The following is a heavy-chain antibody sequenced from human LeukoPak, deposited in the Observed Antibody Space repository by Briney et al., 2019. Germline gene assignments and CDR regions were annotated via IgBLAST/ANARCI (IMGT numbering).Heavy chain of an antibody. CDR2: IYYSGST. Sequence: SETLSLTCSVSGGSISSFYWSWVRQPPGKGLEWIGYIYYSGSTKYNPSLKSRVTMSVDTSKNQFSLKLSFETAADTAVYYCARSGSSWTFDYWGQGSMVTVSS. CDR3: ARSGSSWTFDY. J-gene: IGHJ4*02. CDR1: GGSISSFY. V-gene: IGHV4-59*08. D-gene: IGHD6-13*01.